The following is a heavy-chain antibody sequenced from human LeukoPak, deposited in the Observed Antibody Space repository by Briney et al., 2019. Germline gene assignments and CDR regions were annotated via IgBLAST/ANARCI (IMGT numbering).Heavy chain of an antibody. J-gene: IGHJ4*02. CDR1: GFTFSSYA. Sequence: GGSLRLSCAASGFTFSSYAMSWVRQAPGKGLEWVSAISGSGGSTYYADSVKGRFTISRDNSKNTLYLQMNSLRAEGTAVYYCAKDPRYSSGWPFDYWGQGTLVTVSS. CDR2: ISGSGGST. D-gene: IGHD6-19*01. CDR3: AKDPRYSSGWPFDY. V-gene: IGHV3-23*01.